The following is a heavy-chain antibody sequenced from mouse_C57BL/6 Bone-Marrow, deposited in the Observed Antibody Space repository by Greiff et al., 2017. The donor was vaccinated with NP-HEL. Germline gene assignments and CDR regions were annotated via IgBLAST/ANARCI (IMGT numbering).Heavy chain of an antibody. CDR1: GYAFSGSW. CDR3: ARPGYYYGSSPWFAY. Sequence: VQLQQSGPELVKPGASVKISCKASGYAFSGSWMNWVKQRPGKGLEWIGRIYPGDGDTNYNGKFKGKATLTADKSSSTAYMQLSSLTSEDSAVYFCARPGYYYGSSPWFAYWGQGTLVTVSA. CDR2: IYPGDGDT. J-gene: IGHJ3*01. D-gene: IGHD1-1*01. V-gene: IGHV1-82*01.